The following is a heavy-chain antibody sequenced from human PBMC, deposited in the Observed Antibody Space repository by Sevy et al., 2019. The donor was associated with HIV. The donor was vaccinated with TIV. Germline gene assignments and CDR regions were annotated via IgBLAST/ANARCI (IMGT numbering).Heavy chain of an antibody. CDR3: AKVAGGCSSTSCYDVGQYYFDY. V-gene: IGHV3-43*01. CDR1: GFTFDDYT. D-gene: IGHD2-2*01. CDR2: ISWDGGST. Sequence: GSLRLSCAASGFTFDDYTMHWVRQAPGKGLEWVSLISWDGGSTYYADSVKGRFTISRDNSKNSLYLQMNSLRTEDTALYYCAKVAGGCSSTSCYDVGQYYFDYWGQGTLVTVSS. J-gene: IGHJ4*02.